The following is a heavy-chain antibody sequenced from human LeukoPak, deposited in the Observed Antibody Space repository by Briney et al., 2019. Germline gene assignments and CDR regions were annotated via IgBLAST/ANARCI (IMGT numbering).Heavy chain of an antibody. CDR1: GGSISSYY. Sequence: SETLSLTCTVSGGSISSYYWSWIRQPAGKGVEWIGRIYTSGSTNYNPSLKSRVTMSVDTSKNQFSLKLSSVTAADTAVYYCARDGYDYVWGSYPRLDPWGQGTLVTVSS. CDR3: ARDGYDYVWGSYPRLDP. J-gene: IGHJ5*02. D-gene: IGHD3-16*02. V-gene: IGHV4-4*07. CDR2: IYTSGST.